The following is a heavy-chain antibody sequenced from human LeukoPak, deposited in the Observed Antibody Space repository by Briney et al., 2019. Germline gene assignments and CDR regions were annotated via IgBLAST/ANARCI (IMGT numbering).Heavy chain of an antibody. CDR3: ASQWLLRSGGFDY. D-gene: IGHD3-22*01. J-gene: IGHJ4*02. CDR1: GGSISSSSYY. CDR2: IYYSGST. V-gene: IGHV4-39*07. Sequence: SETLSLTCTVSGGSISSSSYYWGWIRQPPGKGLEWIGSIYYSGSTYYNPSLKGRVTISVDTSKNQFSLKLSSVTAADTAVYYCASQWLLRSGGFDYWGQGTLVTVSS.